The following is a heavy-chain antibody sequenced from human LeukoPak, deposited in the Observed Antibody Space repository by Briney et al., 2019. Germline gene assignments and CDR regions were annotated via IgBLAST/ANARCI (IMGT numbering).Heavy chain of an antibody. Sequence: SQTLSLTCAISGDSVSTSCVGWNWVRQSSSRGFEWLGRTYCTAKWNTDYAVSVKSRIVVNPDTSKNQFTLQLNSVTSEDSAVYYCARGRASAFDVWSQGTMVTVSS. J-gene: IGHJ3*01. D-gene: IGHD6-25*01. CDR3: ARGRASAFDV. V-gene: IGHV6-1*01. CDR1: GDSVSTSCVG. CDR2: TYCTAKWNT.